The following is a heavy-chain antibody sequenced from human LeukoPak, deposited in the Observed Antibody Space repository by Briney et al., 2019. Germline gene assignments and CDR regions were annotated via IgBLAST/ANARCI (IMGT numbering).Heavy chain of an antibody. CDR2: IIPILGIA. V-gene: IGHV1-69*04. CDR3: ARGSDSEMATKL. CDR1: GGTFSSYA. J-gene: IGHJ4*02. Sequence: ALVKVSCKASGGTFSSYAISWVRQAPGQGLEWMGRIIPILGIANYAQKFQGRVTITADKSTSTAYMELSSLRSEDTAVYYCARGSDSEMATKLWGQGTLVTVSS. D-gene: IGHD5-24*01.